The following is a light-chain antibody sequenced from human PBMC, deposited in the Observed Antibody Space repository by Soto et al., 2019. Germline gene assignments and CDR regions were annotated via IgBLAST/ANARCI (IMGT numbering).Light chain of an antibody. CDR2: AAS. Sequence: DIQMTQSPSSLSASVGDRVTITCRASQGISNFLSWYQQKPGKVPKLLISAASNLQSGVPSRFSGSGSGTDFTLTITSLQPEDVATYYCQKYSRVITFGQGTRLEIK. CDR3: QKYSRVIT. J-gene: IGKJ5*01. CDR1: QGISNF. V-gene: IGKV1-27*01.